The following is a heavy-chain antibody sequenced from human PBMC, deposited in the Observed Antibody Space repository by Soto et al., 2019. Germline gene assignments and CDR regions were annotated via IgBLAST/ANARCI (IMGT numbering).Heavy chain of an antibody. Sequence: SETLSLTCTVSGCSISSGDYYWSWIRQPPGKGLEWIGYIYDSGSTYYNPSLKSRLTISIDTSKNQFSLKLSSVTAADTAVYHWASVGKMDTTLIGGLYVWGQGTMVTVSS. V-gene: IGHV4-30-4*01. D-gene: IGHD5-18*01. J-gene: IGHJ6*02. CDR2: IYDSGST. CDR1: GCSISSGDYY. CDR3: ASVGKMDTTLIGGLYV.